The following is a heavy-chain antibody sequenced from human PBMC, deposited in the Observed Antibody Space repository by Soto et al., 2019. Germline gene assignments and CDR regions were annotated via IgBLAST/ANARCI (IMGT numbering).Heavy chain of an antibody. CDR1: GGTFSSYA. D-gene: IGHD3-22*01. CDR3: ARERSITMIRYYYYYGMDV. J-gene: IGHJ6*02. Sequence: AASVKVSCKASGGTFSSYAISWVRQAPGQGLEWMGGIIPIFGTANYAQKFQGRVTITADKSTSTAYMELSSLRSEDTAVYYCARERSITMIRYYYYYGMDVWGQGTTVTVSS. V-gene: IGHV1-69*06. CDR2: IIPIFGTA.